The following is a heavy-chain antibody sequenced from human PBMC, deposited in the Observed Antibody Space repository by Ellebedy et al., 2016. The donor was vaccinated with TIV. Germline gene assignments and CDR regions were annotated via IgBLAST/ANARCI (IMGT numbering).Heavy chain of an antibody. CDR1: GFTFSGYS. D-gene: IGHD4-23*01. CDR2: ISSSSYI. CDR3: ARDAAGNGGKLDY. Sequence: PGGSLRLSCAASGFTFSGYSMNWVRQAPGKGLEWVSSISSSSYIYYADSVKGRFTISRDSSKNTLYLQMNSLRAEDTAVYYCARDAAGNGGKLDYWGQGALVTVSS. V-gene: IGHV3-21*04. J-gene: IGHJ4*02.